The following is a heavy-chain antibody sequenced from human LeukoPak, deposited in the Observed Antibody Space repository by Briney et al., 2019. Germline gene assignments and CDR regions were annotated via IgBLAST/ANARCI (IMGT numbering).Heavy chain of an antibody. CDR2: IYSGGST. V-gene: IGHV3-66*01. CDR1: GFTVSSNY. D-gene: IGHD2-2*01. Sequence: QPGGSLRLSCAASGFTVSSNYMSWVRQAPGKGLEWVSVIYSGGSTYYADSVKGRFTISRDNSKNTLYLQMNSLRAEDTAVYYCAREVGPTRGYGMDVWGQGTTVTVSS. CDR3: AREVGPTRGYGMDV. J-gene: IGHJ6*02.